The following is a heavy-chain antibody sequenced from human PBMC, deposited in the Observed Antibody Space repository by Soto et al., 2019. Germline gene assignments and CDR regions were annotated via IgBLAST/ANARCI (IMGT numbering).Heavy chain of an antibody. CDR2: IYPGDSDT. CDR3: ARRSIMPVAGTWSGAFHI. CDR1: GYSFTSYW. V-gene: IGHV5-51*01. Sequence: PGESLKISCKGSGYSFTSYWIGWVRQMPGKGLEWKGIIYPGDSDTRYSPSFQGQVTISADKSISTAYLQWSSLKASDTAMYYCARRSIMPVAGTWSGAFHIWGQGTMVTVS. J-gene: IGHJ3*02. D-gene: IGHD6-19*01.